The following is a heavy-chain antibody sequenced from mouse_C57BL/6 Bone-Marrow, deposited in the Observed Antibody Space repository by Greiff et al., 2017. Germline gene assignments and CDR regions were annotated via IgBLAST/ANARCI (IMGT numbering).Heavy chain of an antibody. CDR2: IHPNSGST. CDR3: ARWLLLYWYFDV. V-gene: IGHV1-64*01. Sequence: VQLQQPGAELVKPGASVKLSCKASGYTFTSYWMHWVKQRPGQGLEWIGMIHPNSGSTNYNEKFKSKATLTVAKSSSTAYMQLSSLTSEDSAVYYCARWLLLYWYFDVWGTGTTVTVSS. J-gene: IGHJ1*03. CDR1: GYTFTSYW. D-gene: IGHD2-3*01.